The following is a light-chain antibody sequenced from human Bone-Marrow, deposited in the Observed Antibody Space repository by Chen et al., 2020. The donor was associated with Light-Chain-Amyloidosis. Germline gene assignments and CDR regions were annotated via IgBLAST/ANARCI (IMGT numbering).Light chain of an antibody. CDR3: QQYGTSPLT. CDR2: GSS. J-gene: IGKJ4*01. V-gene: IGKV3-20*01. CDR1: QTISSNY. Sequence: EIVLTQSPGTLSLSPGEGANLSCRASQTISSNYLTWNQQKFGQAPRLLIYGSSSRATGIPDRFTGSGSGTDVTLTINRLEPEDFAMYYCQQYGTSPLTFGGGTKVEIK.